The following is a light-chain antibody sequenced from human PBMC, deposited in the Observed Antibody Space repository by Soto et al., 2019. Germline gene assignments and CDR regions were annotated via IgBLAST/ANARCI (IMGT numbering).Light chain of an antibody. V-gene: IGKV2-28*01. J-gene: IGKJ2*01. CDR3: MQALQTPYT. CDR1: QSLPHSNRYNY. Sequence: ILITQSPLSLPVTPGEPASISCKSSQSLPHSNRYNYLDWYLQKPGQSPQLLIYLGSSRASGVPDRFSGSGSGTDFTLKISRVEAADVGVYYCMQALQTPYTFGQGTKLEIK. CDR2: LGS.